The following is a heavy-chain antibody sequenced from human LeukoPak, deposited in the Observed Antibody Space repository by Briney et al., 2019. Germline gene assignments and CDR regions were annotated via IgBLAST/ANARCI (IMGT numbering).Heavy chain of an antibody. CDR3: ARADCGGDCYSTSDLDY. Sequence: ASVKVSCKASGYTFTGYYIHWVRQAPGQGLEWMGWINPNSGVTNYAQKFQGRDTMTRDTSISTAYMELSRLRSDDTAVFYCARADCGGDCYSTSDLDYWGQGTLVTVSS. CDR1: GYTFTGYY. D-gene: IGHD2-21*02. J-gene: IGHJ4*02. V-gene: IGHV1-2*02. CDR2: INPNSGVT.